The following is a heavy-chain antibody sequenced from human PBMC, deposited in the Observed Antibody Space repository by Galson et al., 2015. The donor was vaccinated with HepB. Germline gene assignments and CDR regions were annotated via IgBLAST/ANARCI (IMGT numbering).Heavy chain of an antibody. J-gene: IGHJ4*02. V-gene: IGHV6-1*01. CDR3: ARGHYYDSTGAYYFDY. CDR1: GDSVSSNRVA. CDR2: TYYRSKWSS. Sequence: CAISGDSVSSNRVAWNWIRQSPSRGLEWLGRTYYRSKWSSDYAASVKSRITINADTSKNQFSLQLNSVTPEDTAVYYCARGHYYDSTGAYYFDYWGQGTLVTVSS. D-gene: IGHD3-22*01.